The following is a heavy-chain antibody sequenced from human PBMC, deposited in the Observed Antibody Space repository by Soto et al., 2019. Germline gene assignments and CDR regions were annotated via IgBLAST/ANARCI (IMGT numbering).Heavy chain of an antibody. CDR3: VRGGNVAGAFDI. CDR2: IWDDGIKK. CDR1: GFTFSLYG. V-gene: IGHV3-33*01. D-gene: IGHD3-16*01. Sequence: QVQLVESGGGVVQPGRSLRLSCAASGFTFSLYGMHWVRQAPGKGLEWVAVIWDDGIKKFYPDSVRGRFTISRDNSENTLFLQMNSLTAEDTAIYYCVRGGNVAGAFDIWGQGTMVTVSS. J-gene: IGHJ3*02.